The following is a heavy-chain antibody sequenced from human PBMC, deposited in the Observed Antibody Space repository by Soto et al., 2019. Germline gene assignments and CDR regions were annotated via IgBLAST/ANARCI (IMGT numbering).Heavy chain of an antibody. CDR3: ATHLPRFYYCDPHDY. J-gene: IGHJ4*02. D-gene: IGHD3-22*01. CDR2: IIPIFGTA. V-gene: IGHV1-69*13. Sequence: GASVKVSCKASGGTFSSYAISWVRQAPGQGREWMGGIIPIFGTANYAQEFQGRVTTTADESTSTAYMELSSLRSEATAVYYCATHLPRFYYCDPHDYWGQGTLVTVSS. CDR1: GGTFSSYA.